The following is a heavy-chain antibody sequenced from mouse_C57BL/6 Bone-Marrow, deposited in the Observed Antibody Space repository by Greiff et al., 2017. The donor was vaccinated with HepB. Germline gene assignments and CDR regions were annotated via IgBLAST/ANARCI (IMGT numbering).Heavy chain of an antibody. D-gene: IGHD2-5*01. J-gene: IGHJ1*03. CDR1: GFTFSDYY. CDR2: INYDGSST. Sequence: EVQVVESEGGLVQPGSSMKLSCTASGFTFSDYYMAWVRQVPEKGLEWVANINYDGSSTYYLDSLKSRFIISRDNAKNILYLQMSSLKSEDTATYYCARDKSKRYFDVWGTGTTVTVSS. V-gene: IGHV5-16*01. CDR3: ARDKSKRYFDV.